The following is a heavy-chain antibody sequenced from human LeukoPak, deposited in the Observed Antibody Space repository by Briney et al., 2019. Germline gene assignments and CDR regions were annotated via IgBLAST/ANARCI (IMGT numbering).Heavy chain of an antibody. D-gene: IGHD6-19*01. CDR1: GFTFGEYG. CDR2: ITWDGGST. V-gene: IGHV3-43D*03. Sequence: GGSLRLSCVGSGFTFGEYGMHWVRQVPGKGLEWVSHITWDGGSTYYAGSVKGRFTISRDNSKNSLYLQMNSLGAEDTALYYCAKDIHIGHGSGWPESWGQGTLVAVSS. J-gene: IGHJ5*02. CDR3: AKDIHIGHGSGWPES.